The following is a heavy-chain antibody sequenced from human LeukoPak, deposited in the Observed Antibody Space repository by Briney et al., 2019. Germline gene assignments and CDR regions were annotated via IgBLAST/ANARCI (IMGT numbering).Heavy chain of an antibody. Sequence: GASVKVSCKASGYTFTSYYMHWVRQAPGQGLEWMGIINPSGGSTSYAQKFQGRVTMTRDTSTSTVYMELSSLRSEDTAVYYCARYCSGGSCYSHYYYYYGMDVWGQGTTVTVSS. CDR3: ARYCSGGSCYSHYYYYYGMDV. CDR1: GYTFTSYY. J-gene: IGHJ6*02. CDR2: INPSGGST. V-gene: IGHV1-46*03. D-gene: IGHD2-15*01.